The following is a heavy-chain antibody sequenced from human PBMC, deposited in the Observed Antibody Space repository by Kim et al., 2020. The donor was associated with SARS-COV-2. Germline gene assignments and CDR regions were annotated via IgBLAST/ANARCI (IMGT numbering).Heavy chain of an antibody. Sequence: SETLSLTCTVSGGSICSGGYYWSWIRQHPGKGLEWIGYIYYSGSTYYNPSLKSRVTISVDTSKNQFSLKLSSVTAADTAVYYCAREVASQGDYPISFYYYYGMDVWGHGTTVTVSS. CDR1: GGSICSGGYY. D-gene: IGHD4-17*01. J-gene: IGHJ6*02. CDR2: IYYSGST. CDR3: AREVASQGDYPISFYYYYGMDV. V-gene: IGHV4-31*03.